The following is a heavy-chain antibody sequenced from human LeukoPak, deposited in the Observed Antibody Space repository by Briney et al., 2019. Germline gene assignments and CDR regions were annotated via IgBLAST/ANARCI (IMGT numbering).Heavy chain of an antibody. Sequence: PGGSLRLSCAASGFTFSRYSMTWVRQAPGKGLEWVSSISSSSSYIYYGDSVKGRFTISRDNVKNSLYLQMNSLRAEDTAVYYCARDPVDFCSGGSCYFPSYFDYWGQGTLVTVSS. CDR2: ISSSSSYI. CDR3: ARDPVDFCSGGSCYFPSYFDY. CDR1: GFTFSRYS. V-gene: IGHV3-21*01. D-gene: IGHD2-15*01. J-gene: IGHJ4*02.